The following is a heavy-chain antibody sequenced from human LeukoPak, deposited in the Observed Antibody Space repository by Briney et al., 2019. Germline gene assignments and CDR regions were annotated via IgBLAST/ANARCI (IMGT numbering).Heavy chain of an antibody. CDR2: IYYSGST. D-gene: IGHD4-17*01. CDR3: ASGSTVTSDY. J-gene: IGHJ4*02. V-gene: IGHV4-59*01. CDR1: GGSISSYY. Sequence: SETLSLTCTVSGGSISSYYWSWIRQPPGKGLEWIGYIYYSGSTNYNPSLKSRVTISVDTSKNQFSLKLSSVTAADTAAYYCASGSTVTSDYWGQGTLVTVSS.